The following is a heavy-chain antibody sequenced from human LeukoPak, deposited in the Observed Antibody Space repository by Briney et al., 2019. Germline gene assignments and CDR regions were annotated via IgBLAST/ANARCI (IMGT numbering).Heavy chain of an antibody. Sequence: SETLSLTCAVYGGSFSGYYWSWIRQPPGKGLEWIGEINHSGSTNYNPSLKSRVTISVDTSKNQFSLKLSSVTAADTAVYNCAREIAAAGPAGWFDPWGQGTLVTVSS. CDR2: INHSGST. CDR1: GGSFSGYY. J-gene: IGHJ5*02. D-gene: IGHD6-13*01. V-gene: IGHV4-34*01. CDR3: AREIAAAGPAGWFDP.